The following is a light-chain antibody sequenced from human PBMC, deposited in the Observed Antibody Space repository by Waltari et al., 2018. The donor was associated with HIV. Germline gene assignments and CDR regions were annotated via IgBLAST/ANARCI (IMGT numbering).Light chain of an antibody. CDR1: ELGDKY. CDR3: QAWGSSTSGV. J-gene: IGLJ3*02. CDR2: QDN. Sequence: YEVTQPPSVAVSPGPTASITCSGSELGDKYTCWYQQRPGQSPLLVIYQDNKRPSGIPERFSASSSGHTATLTISGTLPLDEADYYCQAWGSSTSGVFGRGTRLTVL. V-gene: IGLV3-1*01.